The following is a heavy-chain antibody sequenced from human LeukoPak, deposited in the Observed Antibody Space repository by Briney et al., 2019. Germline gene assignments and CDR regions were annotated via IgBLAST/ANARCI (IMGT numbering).Heavy chain of an antibody. V-gene: IGHV1-2*02. J-gene: IGHJ6*03. D-gene: IGHD6-13*01. CDR1: GNTFSGYY. CDR3: ATSAGQQLANGYYYYYMDV. Sequence: ASVKVSCEASGNTFSGYYLHWVRQLPGQGLEWMGWINPKSSGTHYAQKFQGRVTMTEDTSTDTAYMELSSLRSEDTAVYYCATSAGQQLANGYYYYYMDVWGKGTTVTISS. CDR2: INPKSSGT.